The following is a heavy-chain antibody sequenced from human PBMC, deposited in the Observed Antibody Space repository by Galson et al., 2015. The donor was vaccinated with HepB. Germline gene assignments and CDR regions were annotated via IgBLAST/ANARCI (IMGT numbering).Heavy chain of an antibody. J-gene: IGHJ2*01. CDR1: GFTFSSYA. V-gene: IGHV3-23*01. CDR2: ISGSGGST. D-gene: IGHD6-19*01. CDR3: AKVGLSSGWYPTLQLKYWYFDL. Sequence: SLRLSCAASGFTFSSYAMSWFRQAPGKGLEWVSAISGSGGSTYYADSVKGRFTISRDNSKNTLYLQMNSLRAEDTAVYYCAKVGLSSGWYPTLQLKYWYFDLWGRGTLVTVSS.